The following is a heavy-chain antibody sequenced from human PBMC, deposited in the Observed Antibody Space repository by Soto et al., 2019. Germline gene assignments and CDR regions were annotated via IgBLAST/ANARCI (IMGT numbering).Heavy chain of an antibody. CDR3: ARDRHDYDDWYFDL. CDR2: IGTAGDT. Sequence: EVQLVESGGGLVQPGGSLRLSCAASGFTFSSYDMHWVRQATGKGLEWVLAIGTAGDTYYPGSVKGRFTISRENAKNSLYLQMNSLRAGDTAVYYCARDRHDYDDWYFDLWGRGTLVTVSS. CDR1: GFTFSSYD. D-gene: IGHD4-17*01. V-gene: IGHV3-13*04. J-gene: IGHJ2*01.